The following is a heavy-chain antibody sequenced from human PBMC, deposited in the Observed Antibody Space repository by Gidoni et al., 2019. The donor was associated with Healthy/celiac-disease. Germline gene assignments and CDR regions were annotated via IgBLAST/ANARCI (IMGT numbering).Heavy chain of an antibody. CDR2: IYYSGST. D-gene: IGHD2-15*01. J-gene: IGHJ4*02. CDR3: ARKSGGPKPGLLFYHRSGYFDY. V-gene: IGHV4-39*01. Sequence: IRQPPGKGLEWIGSIYYSGSTYYNPSLKSRVTISVDTSKNQFSLKLSSVTAADTAVYYCARKSGGPKPGLLFYHRSGYFDYWGQGTLVTVSS.